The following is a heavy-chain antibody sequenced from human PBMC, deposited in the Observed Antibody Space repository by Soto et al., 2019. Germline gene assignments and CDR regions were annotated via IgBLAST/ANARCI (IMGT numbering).Heavy chain of an antibody. Sequence: ASVKVSCKASGYTFTGYYMHWVRQAPGQGLEWTGWINPNSGGTNYAQKFQGWVTMTRDTSISTAYMELSRLRSDDTAVYYCARGGYYYGSGSYYNPYYFDYWGQGTLVTVSS. CDR3: ARGGYYYGSGSYYNPYYFDY. CDR1: GYTFTGYY. D-gene: IGHD3-10*01. CDR2: INPNSGGT. J-gene: IGHJ4*02. V-gene: IGHV1-2*04.